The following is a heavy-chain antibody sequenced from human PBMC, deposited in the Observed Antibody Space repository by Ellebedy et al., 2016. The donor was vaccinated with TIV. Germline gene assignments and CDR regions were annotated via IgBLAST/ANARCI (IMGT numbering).Heavy chain of an antibody. J-gene: IGHJ6*02. CDR3: AKDRGGLIVAYPGAALSYGMDV. Sequence: GESLKISCAASGFTFSSCGMHWVRQAPGKGLEWVALISFDGVNKYYGDSVNGRFTISRDNSKTTLYLQMNSLRSEDTAVYYCAKDRGGLIVAYPGAALSYGMDVWGQGTTVTVSS. CDR2: ISFDGVNK. CDR1: GFTFSSCG. V-gene: IGHV3-30*18. D-gene: IGHD3-22*01.